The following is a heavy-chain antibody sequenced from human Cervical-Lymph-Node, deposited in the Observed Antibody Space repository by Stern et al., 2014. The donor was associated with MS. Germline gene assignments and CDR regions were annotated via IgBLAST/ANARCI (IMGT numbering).Heavy chain of an antibody. D-gene: IGHD3-16*01. V-gene: IGHV1-46*01. Sequence: VQLVESGAEVKKPGASVKVSCKASGYTFTNFYMHWVRQAPGQGLEWMGGISPMFGRANYAQKFQGSVTITADESTSTVYMGLTSLRSEDTGVYYCARERDNSYAFDSWGQGTLLTVSS. J-gene: IGHJ4*02. CDR3: ARERDNSYAFDS. CDR1: GYTFTNFY. CDR2: ISPMFGRA.